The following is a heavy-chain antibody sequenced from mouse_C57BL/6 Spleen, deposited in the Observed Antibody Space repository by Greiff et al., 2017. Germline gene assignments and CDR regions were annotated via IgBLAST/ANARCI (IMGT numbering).Heavy chain of an antibody. V-gene: IGHV1-64*01. J-gene: IGHJ3*01. D-gene: IGHD3-1*01. CDR3: ARSGWTRDWFAY. CDR2: NHPNSGST. Sequence: QVQLQQPGAELVKPGASVKLSCKASGYTFTSYWMHWVKQRPGQGLEWIGMNHPNSGSTNYNEKFKSKATLTVDKSSSTAYMQISSLTSEDSAVYYFARSGWTRDWFAYWGQGTLVTVSA. CDR1: GYTFTSYW.